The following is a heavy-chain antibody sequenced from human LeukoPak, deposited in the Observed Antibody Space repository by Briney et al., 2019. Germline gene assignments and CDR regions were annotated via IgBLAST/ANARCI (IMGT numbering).Heavy chain of an antibody. D-gene: IGHD3-22*01. CDR2: ISAYNGNT. Sequence: ASVKVSCKASGYTFTSYGISWVRQAPGQGLEWMGWISAYNGNTNYAQKLQGRVTMTTDTSTSTAYMELRSLRSDDTAVYYCARDPYYYDSSGYYYDDAFDIWGQGTMVTVSS. J-gene: IGHJ3*02. CDR1: GYTFTSYG. CDR3: ARDPYYYDSSGYYYDDAFDI. V-gene: IGHV1-18*01.